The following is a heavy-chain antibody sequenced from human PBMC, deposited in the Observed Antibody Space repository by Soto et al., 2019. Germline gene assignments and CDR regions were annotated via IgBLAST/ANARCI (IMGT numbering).Heavy chain of an antibody. Sequence: SVKVSSKAPGYTFTYRYLHWVRQAPGQALEWMGWITPFNGNTNYAQKFQDRVTITRDRSMSTAYMELSSLRSEDTAMYYCAGGGANYYYYGMDVWGQGTTVTVSS. CDR1: GYTFTYRY. CDR3: AGGGANYYYYGMDV. CDR2: ITPFNGNT. J-gene: IGHJ6*02. V-gene: IGHV1-45*02. D-gene: IGHD3-10*01.